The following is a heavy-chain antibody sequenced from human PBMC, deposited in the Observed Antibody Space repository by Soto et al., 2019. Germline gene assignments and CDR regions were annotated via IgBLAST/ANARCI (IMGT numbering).Heavy chain of an antibody. V-gene: IGHV4-30-4*01. CDR2: IFYSGST. CDR3: ARVPYYDFWSGYASGHFDY. Sequence: SETLSLTCTVSGGSISSGDYYWSWIRQPPGKGLEWIGYIFYSGSTYYNPSLKSRVTISVDTSKNQFSLKLRSVTAADTAVYYCARVPYYDFWSGYASGHFDYWGQGTLVTVSS. J-gene: IGHJ4*02. D-gene: IGHD3-3*01. CDR1: GGSISSGDYY.